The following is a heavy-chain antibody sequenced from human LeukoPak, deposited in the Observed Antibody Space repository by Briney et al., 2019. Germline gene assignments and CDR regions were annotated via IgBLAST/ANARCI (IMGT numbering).Heavy chain of an antibody. Sequence: GGSLLLACAASGFTLNTYSMFWVRQAPGKGLEWVSGIRGSSGITYYADSVKGRFTISGDTSENTLYLQMNSLRVDDTAVYYCAKGRVVESILDYWGQGVRVMVSA. J-gene: IGHJ4*02. V-gene: IGHV3-23*01. CDR3: AKGRVVESILDY. CDR2: IRGSSGIT. D-gene: IGHD3-3*01. CDR1: GFTLNTYS.